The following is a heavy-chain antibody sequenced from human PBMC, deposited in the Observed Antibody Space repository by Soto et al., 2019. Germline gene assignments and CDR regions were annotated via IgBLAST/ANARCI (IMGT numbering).Heavy chain of an antibody. D-gene: IGHD1-26*01. Sequence: GASGKVCCKASGYSFTSLEINWVRQTTGQGLEWMGWMQPSSGRTGYAQKFQGRVTMTRDTSINTAYMELSSLTSDDTAFYYCARGLTAGVDYWGPGTLVPVS. J-gene: IGHJ4*02. CDR3: ARGLTAGVDY. CDR2: MQPSSGRT. V-gene: IGHV1-8*01. CDR1: GYSFTSLE.